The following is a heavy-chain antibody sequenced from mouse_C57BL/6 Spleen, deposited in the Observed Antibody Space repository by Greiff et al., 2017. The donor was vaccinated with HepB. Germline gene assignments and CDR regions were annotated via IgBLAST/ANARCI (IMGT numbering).Heavy chain of an antibody. D-gene: IGHD1-1*01. J-gene: IGHJ1*03. CDR3: ARGGSRDWYFDV. CDR2: IYPGDGDT. CDR1: GYAFSSSW. V-gene: IGHV1-82*01. Sequence: VQRVESGPELVKPGASVKISCKASGYAFSSSWMNWVKQRPGKGLEWIGRIYPGDGDTNYNGKFKGKATLTADKSSSTAYKQLSSLPSEDSAVYFCARGGSRDWYFDVWGTGTTVTVSS.